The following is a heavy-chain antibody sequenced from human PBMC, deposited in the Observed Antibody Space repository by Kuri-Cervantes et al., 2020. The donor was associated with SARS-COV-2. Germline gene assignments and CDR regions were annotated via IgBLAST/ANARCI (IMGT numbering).Heavy chain of an antibody. D-gene: IGHD6-19*01. CDR2: ISYDGSNE. V-gene: IGHV3-30*07. Sequence: LSLTCAASGFTFSSCAMHWVRLAPGKGLEWVAFISYDGSNEYYADSVRGRFTISRGNSNNTLYLQMNSLRAEDTAVYYCARDRHLAVAGHFDYWGQGTLVTVSS. CDR3: ARDRHLAVAGHFDY. J-gene: IGHJ4*02. CDR1: GFTFSSCA.